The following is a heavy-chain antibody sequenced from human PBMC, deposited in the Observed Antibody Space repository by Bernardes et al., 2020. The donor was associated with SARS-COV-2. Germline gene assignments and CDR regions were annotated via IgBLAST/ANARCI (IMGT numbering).Heavy chain of an antibody. Sequence: GGSLRLSCAASGFTFDDYTMHWVRQAPGKDLEWVSLINWNGGTTYYADSVKGRFTISRDNSKNSLYLQMNSLRTEDTALYYCAKDIAPSLVGTTGNNAFDIWGQGTMVTVSS. V-gene: IGHV3-43*01. CDR2: INWNGGTT. CDR3: AKDIAPSLVGTTGNNAFDI. CDR1: GFTFDDYT. J-gene: IGHJ3*02. D-gene: IGHD1-26*01.